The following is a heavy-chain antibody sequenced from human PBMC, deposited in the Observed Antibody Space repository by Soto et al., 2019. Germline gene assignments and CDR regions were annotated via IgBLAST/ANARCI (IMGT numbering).Heavy chain of an antibody. D-gene: IGHD3-3*01. Sequence: SETLSLTCAVYGGSFSGYYWSWIRQPPGKGLEWIGEINHSGSTNYNPSLKSRVTISVDTSKNQFSLKLSSVTAADTAVYYCARVPWDYDFWSGYFRNDYYYYMDVWGKGTTVTVSS. CDR1: GGSFSGYY. CDR3: ARVPWDYDFWSGYFRNDYYYYMDV. CDR2: INHSGST. J-gene: IGHJ6*03. V-gene: IGHV4-34*01.